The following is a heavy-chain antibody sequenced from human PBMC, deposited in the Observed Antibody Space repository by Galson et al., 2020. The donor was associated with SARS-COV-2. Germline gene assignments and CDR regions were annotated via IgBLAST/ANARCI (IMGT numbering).Heavy chain of an antibody. D-gene: IGHD3-16*01. CDR2: INHRETT. V-gene: IGHV4-34*01. CDR1: GESFNDHF. J-gene: IGHJ5*01. CDR3: ARNTRRFGDLLLNWFDS. Sequence: SQASETLSLTCAVSGESFNDHFWTWIRQSPERGLEWIGQINHRETTAYNPSLGSRVTLSVDMSKNQFSLKLKSVTAADTAVYYCARNTRRFGDLLLNWFDSWGQGTLVTVSS.